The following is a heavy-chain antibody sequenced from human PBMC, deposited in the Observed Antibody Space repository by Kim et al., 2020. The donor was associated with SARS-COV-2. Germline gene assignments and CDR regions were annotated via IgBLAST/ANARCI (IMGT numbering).Heavy chain of an antibody. Sequence: ASVKVSCKASRYTFTGYYIHWVRQAPGQGLEWMGRINPNSGATDYAQKFQGRVTMTRDKSISTAYMELTNVKSDDTAVYYCARRSSTSVDYWGQGTLVTVSS. D-gene: IGHD6-6*01. CDR2: INPNSGAT. J-gene: IGHJ4*02. V-gene: IGHV1-2*02. CDR3: ARRSSTSVDY. CDR1: RYTFTGYY.